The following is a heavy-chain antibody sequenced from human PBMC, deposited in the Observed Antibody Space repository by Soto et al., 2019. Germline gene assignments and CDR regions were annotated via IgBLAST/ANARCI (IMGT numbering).Heavy chain of an antibody. CDR3: AHRPRGYAYYFDY. Sequence: QITLKESGRTLVKPTQTLMLTCTFTGFSLSNHGVAVGWFRQPPGKALEWLALIYWDEDKWYSPSLKSRLTITDDTSKNQVVLTKTNMDPVDTATYYCAHRPRGYAYYFDYWGQGTLVTVSS. J-gene: IGHJ4*02. CDR1: GFSLSNHGVA. D-gene: IGHD5-12*01. CDR2: IYWDEDK. V-gene: IGHV2-5*02.